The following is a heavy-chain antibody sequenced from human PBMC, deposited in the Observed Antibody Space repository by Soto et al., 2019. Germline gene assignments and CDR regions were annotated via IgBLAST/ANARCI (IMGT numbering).Heavy chain of an antibody. Sequence: QVQLVQSEAEVKKPGASVKVSCKASGYTFSNYGISWVRQAPGQGLEWMGWISAYNGNTKYAQKLQGRVTMTTDTSTRTGYMEPRSLRTDDPAVYYCARDSPPVDYWGQGTLVTVSS. J-gene: IGHJ4*02. CDR3: ARDSPPVDY. V-gene: IGHV1-18*01. CDR1: GYTFSNYG. CDR2: ISAYNGNT.